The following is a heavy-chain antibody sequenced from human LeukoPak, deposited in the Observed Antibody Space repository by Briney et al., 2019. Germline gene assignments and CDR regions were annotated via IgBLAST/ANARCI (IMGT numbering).Heavy chain of an antibody. CDR2: IDPSDSYT. J-gene: IGHJ4*02. Sequence: GESLRISCKGSGYSFTSYWISWVRQMPGKGLEWMGRIDPSDSYTNYSPSFQGHVTISADNSISTAYLQWSSLKASDTAMYYCARHARPGYSSSWSYFDYWGQGTLVTVSS. CDR1: GYSFTSYW. CDR3: ARHARPGYSSSWSYFDY. D-gene: IGHD6-13*01. V-gene: IGHV5-10-1*01.